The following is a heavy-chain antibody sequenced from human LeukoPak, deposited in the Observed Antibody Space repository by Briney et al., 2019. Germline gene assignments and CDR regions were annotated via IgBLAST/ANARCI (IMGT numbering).Heavy chain of an antibody. D-gene: IGHD1-26*01. CDR2: ISGSTGST. J-gene: IGHJ4*02. CDR1: GYTLSIYA. Sequence: RGCLRVSCVASGYTLSIYAMNRVPEGPGRGLGRVSLISGSTGSTYYADSVKGRFSISRDNSKNTVYLQMNSLRVEDTAVYYCAKGPVSAIVGATTLDYWGQGTLVTVSS. V-gene: IGHV3-23*01. CDR3: AKGPVSAIVGATTLDY.